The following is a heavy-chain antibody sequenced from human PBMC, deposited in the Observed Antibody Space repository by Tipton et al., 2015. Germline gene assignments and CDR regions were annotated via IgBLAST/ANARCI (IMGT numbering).Heavy chain of an antibody. CDR3: ARARGRHGGLFDS. Sequence: TLSLTRTVSSDSISKYYWTWIRQPPGKELEWIGYIRYSGSTNYNPSLKSRVTISVDTSKTQFSLKMSSVTASDTAVYYCARARGRHGGLFDSWGQGILVTVSS. D-gene: IGHD4-23*01. CDR2: IRYSGST. J-gene: IGHJ4*02. V-gene: IGHV4-59*01. CDR1: SDSISKYY.